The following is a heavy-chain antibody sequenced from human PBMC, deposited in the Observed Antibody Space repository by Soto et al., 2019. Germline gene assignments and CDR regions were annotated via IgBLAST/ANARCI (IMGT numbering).Heavy chain of an antibody. V-gene: IGHV3-74*01. D-gene: IGHD5-18*01. CDR2: INSDGSST. J-gene: IGHJ4*02. CDR3: ARAGRYSYGLRY. Sequence: PGGSLRLSCVTSGFFFDNYAMHWVRQAPGKGLVWVSRINSDGSSTSYADSVKGRFTISRDNAKNTLYLQMNSLRAEDTAVYYCARAGRYSYGLRYWGQGTLVTVSS. CDR1: GFFFDNYA.